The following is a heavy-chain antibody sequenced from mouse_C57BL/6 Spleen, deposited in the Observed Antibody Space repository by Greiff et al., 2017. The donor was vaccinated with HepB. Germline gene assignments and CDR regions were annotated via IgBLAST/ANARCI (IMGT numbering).Heavy chain of an antibody. J-gene: IGHJ4*01. CDR1: GYAFSSSW. CDR2: IYPGDGDT. V-gene: IGHV1-82*01. D-gene: IGHD1-1*01. Sequence: QVQLQQSGPELVKPGASVKISCKASGYAFSSSWMNWVKQRPGKGLEWIGRIYPGDGDTNYNGKFKGKATLNADKSSSTAYMQLSSLTSEDSAFYFCARAPITTGPYAMDYWGQGTSVTVSS. CDR3: ARAPITTGPYAMDY.